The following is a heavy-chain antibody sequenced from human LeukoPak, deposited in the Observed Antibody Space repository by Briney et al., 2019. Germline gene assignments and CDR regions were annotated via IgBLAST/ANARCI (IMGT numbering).Heavy chain of an antibody. CDR2: ISYDGSNK. J-gene: IGHJ4*02. Sequence: GGSLRLSCAASGFTFSSYAMHWVRQAPGKGLEWVAVISYDGSNKYYADSVKGRFTISRDNSKNTLYLQMNSLRAEDTAVYYCATRPIRSSGWYDYWGQGTLVTVSS. V-gene: IGHV3-30-3*01. D-gene: IGHD6-19*01. CDR3: ATRPIRSSGWYDY. CDR1: GFTFSSYA.